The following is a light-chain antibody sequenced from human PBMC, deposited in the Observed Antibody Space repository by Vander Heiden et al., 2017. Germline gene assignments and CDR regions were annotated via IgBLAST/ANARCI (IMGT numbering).Light chain of an antibody. Sequence: DIQMTQSPSSLSASVGDRVTITCRASQGISNYVAWFQQKPGKAPKSLIYAASSVQSGVQSKFSGSGSGTDFTLTISGLQHEDWATDYCHQVFGHGTKVDIK. CDR3: HQV. CDR2: AAS. V-gene: IGKV1-16*02. J-gene: IGKJ3*01. CDR1: QGISNY.